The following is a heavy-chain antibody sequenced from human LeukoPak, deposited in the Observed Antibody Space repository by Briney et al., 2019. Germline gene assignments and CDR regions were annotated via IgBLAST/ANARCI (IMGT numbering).Heavy chain of an antibody. CDR2: INGNGGVT. CDR3: AKDPTGVGATPSIDY. D-gene: IGHD1-26*01. V-gene: IGHV3-23*01. J-gene: IGHJ4*02. CDR1: GFTFISYA. Sequence: TGGSLRLSCAASGFTFISYAMSWVRQAPGKGREWGSPINGNGGVTYYAESVKGRFTISRDNSKNTLHLHMNSLRAEDTAVYYCAKDPTGVGATPSIDYWGPGTLVTVSS.